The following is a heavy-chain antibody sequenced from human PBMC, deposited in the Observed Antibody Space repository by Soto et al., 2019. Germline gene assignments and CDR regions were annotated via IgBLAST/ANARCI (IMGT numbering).Heavy chain of an antibody. V-gene: IGHV4-4*07. CDR2: IYTTGST. CDR3: AREGGYFDSSGSGVYHYHGVDV. D-gene: IGHD3-22*01. J-gene: IGHJ6*02. CDR1: GGSISTYF. Sequence: SETLSLTCTVSGGSISTYFWSWIRQPAGGRLEWIGRIYTTGSTNYNPSLKSRVTMSLDTSRNQFSLKLSSVTAADMAVYYCAREGGYFDSSGSGVYHYHGVDVWGQGTTVTVSS.